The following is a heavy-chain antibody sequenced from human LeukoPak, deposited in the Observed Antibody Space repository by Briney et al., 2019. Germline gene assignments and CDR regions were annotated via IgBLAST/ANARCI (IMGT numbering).Heavy chain of an antibody. V-gene: IGHV3-7*01. D-gene: IGHD1-26*01. Sequence: PGGSLRLSCAASGFSFSDYYMSWIRQAPGKGLEWVANIKQDGSEEYYVDSVKGRFTISRDNAKNSLYLQMNSLRAEDTAVYYCARDPLWEQVHAFDIWGQGTMVTVSS. CDR3: ARDPLWEQVHAFDI. CDR1: GFSFSDYY. CDR2: IKQDGSEE. J-gene: IGHJ3*02.